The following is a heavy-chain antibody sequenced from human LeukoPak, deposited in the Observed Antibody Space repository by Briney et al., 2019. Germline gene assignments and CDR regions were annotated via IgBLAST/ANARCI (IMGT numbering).Heavy chain of an antibody. V-gene: IGHV3-33*06. CDR3: AKDSAAAAADY. CDR1: GFTFSSYG. Sequence: GGSLRLSCAASGFTFSSYGMHWVRQAPGKGLEWVAVIWYDGSNKYCADSVKGRFTISRDNSKNTLYLQMNSLRAEDTAVYYCAKDSAAAAADYWGQGTLVTVSS. D-gene: IGHD6-13*01. CDR2: IWYDGSNK. J-gene: IGHJ4*02.